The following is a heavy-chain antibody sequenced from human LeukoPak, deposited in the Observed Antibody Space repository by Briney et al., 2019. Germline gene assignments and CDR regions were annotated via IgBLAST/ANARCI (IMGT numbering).Heavy chain of an antibody. CDR3: ARVGDDSSGYYYVWNAFDI. CDR2: IYYSGST. D-gene: IGHD3-22*01. J-gene: IGHJ3*02. CDR1: GGSISSYY. V-gene: IGHV4-59*01. Sequence: SETLSLTCTVSGGSISSYYWRWIRQPPGKGLEWIGYIYYSGSTNYNPSLKSRVTISVDPSKNQFSLKLSSVTAADSAVYYCARVGDDSSGYYYVWNAFDIWGQGTMVTVSS.